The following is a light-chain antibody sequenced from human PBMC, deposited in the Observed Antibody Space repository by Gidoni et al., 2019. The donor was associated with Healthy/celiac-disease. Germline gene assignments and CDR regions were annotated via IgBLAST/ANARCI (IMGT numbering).Light chain of an antibody. CDR3: SSYITNSTSHVV. J-gene: IGLJ2*01. V-gene: IGLV2-14*01. Sequence: QSALTQPASVSGSPGQSITISCTGTSSDVGGYNYVSWYQQHPGKAPKLMIYEVSNRPSGVSNRFSGSKSGNTASLTISGLQAEDEADYYCSSYITNSTSHVVFGGGTKLTVV. CDR2: EVS. CDR1: SSDVGGYNY.